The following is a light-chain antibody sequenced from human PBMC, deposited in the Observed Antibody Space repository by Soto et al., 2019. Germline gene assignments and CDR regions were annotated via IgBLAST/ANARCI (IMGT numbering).Light chain of an antibody. CDR3: RSYAGSSTYV. CDR2: EGN. V-gene: IGLV2-23*01. CDR1: SSDVGIYNL. J-gene: IGLJ1*01. Sequence: QSALTQPASVSGSPGQSITISCTGTSSDVGIYNLVSWYQQHPGKAPKLMIYEGNKRPSGVSHRFSGSKSGYTASLTISGLQTEDEADYYCRSYAGSSTYVFGTGTKVTVL.